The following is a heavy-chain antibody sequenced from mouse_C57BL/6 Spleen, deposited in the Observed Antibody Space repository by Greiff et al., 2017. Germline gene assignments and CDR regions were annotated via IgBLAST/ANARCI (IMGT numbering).Heavy chain of an antibody. CDR2: INPNNGGT. J-gene: IGHJ3*01. CDR3: ARWGLLGTWFAY. D-gene: IGHD2-3*01. Sequence: EVKLQQSGPELVKPGASVKISCKASGYTFTDYYMNWVKQSHGKSLEWIGDINPNNGGTSYNQKFKGKATLTVDKSSSTAYMELRSLTSEDSAVYYCARWGLLGTWFAYWGQGTLVTVSA. CDR1: GYTFTDYY. V-gene: IGHV1-26*01.